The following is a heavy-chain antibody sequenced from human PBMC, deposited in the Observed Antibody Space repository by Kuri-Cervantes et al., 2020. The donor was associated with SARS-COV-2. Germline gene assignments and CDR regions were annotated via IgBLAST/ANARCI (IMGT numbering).Heavy chain of an antibody. CDR2: MNPNSGNT. Sequence: ASVKVSCKASGYTFTSYDINWVRQATGQGLEWMGWMNPNSGNTGYAQKFQGRVTMTRNTSISTAYMELSSLRSDDTAVYYCARDRVQRPYGSGSYSGWFDPWGQGTLVTVSS. J-gene: IGHJ5*02. CDR1: GYTFTSYD. V-gene: IGHV1-8*01. CDR3: ARDRVQRPYGSGSYSGWFDP. D-gene: IGHD3-10*01.